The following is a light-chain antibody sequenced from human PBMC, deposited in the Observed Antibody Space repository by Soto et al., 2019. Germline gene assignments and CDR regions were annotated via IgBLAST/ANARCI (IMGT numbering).Light chain of an antibody. Sequence: IQMTQSPSSVSASVGDRVTITCQASQGISRSLAWYQQKPGKAPKLLIYSASSLQSGVPSRFSGSGFGTDFTLTITCLQSEDFATYYCQQYYIYPLTFGQGTKVDIK. CDR3: QQYYIYPLT. J-gene: IGKJ1*01. CDR2: SAS. V-gene: IGKV1-8*01. CDR1: QGISRS.